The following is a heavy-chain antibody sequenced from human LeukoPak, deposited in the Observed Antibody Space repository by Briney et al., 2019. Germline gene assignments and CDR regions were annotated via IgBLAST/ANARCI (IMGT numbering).Heavy chain of an antibody. CDR3: ARVGLRQTAWFDP. V-gene: IGHV4-4*07. CDR2: IYPSGST. Sequence: NPSETLSLTCTVSGASISSYYWSWIRQPAGKGLEWIGRIYPSGSTNYNPSLKSRLTVSIDTSKNQFSLNLSSVTAADTAMYYCARVGLRQTAWFDPWGQGTPVTVSS. D-gene: IGHD5-12*01. CDR1: GASISSYY. J-gene: IGHJ5*02.